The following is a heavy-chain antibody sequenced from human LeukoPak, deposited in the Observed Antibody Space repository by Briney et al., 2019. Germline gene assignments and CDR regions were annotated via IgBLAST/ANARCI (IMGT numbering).Heavy chain of an antibody. CDR3: AKDAALTIFGAYYYGMDV. D-gene: IGHD3-3*01. CDR2: IAYDGGNK. Sequence: GGSLRLSCAASGFTFSSYGMHWVRQAPGKGLEWVAVIAYDGGNKYYADSVKGRFTISRDNSKNTLYLQMNSLRAEDTAVYYCAKDAALTIFGAYYYGMDVWGQGTTVTVSS. CDR1: GFTFSSYG. J-gene: IGHJ6*02. V-gene: IGHV3-30*18.